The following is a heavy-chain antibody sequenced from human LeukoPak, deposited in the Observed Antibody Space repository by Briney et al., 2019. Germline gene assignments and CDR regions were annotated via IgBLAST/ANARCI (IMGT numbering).Heavy chain of an antibody. CDR1: GFTFSSYG. CDR3: AKDRVLYMDV. J-gene: IGHJ6*03. V-gene: IGHV3-33*06. Sequence: PGRSLRLSCAASGFTFSSYGMHWVRQAPGKGLEWVAVIWYDGSNKYYADSVKGGFTIPRDNSKNTLYLQMNSLRAEDTAVYYCAKDRVLYMDVWGKGTTVTVSS. CDR2: IWYDGSNK.